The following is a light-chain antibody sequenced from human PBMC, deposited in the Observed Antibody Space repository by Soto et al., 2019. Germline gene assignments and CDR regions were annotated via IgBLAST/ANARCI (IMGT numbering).Light chain of an antibody. CDR3: QQYGTSPRWT. CDR2: GAS. CDR1: QNIGTY. V-gene: IGKV3-20*01. Sequence: IVLTQSPGTLSLSPGDRATLSCRASQNIGTYLAWYQHKPGQAPSVLIFGASTRANGVPDRFSGSGSGTDFTLTISRLDPADFAVYYCQQYGTSPRWTFGQGTKV. J-gene: IGKJ1*01.